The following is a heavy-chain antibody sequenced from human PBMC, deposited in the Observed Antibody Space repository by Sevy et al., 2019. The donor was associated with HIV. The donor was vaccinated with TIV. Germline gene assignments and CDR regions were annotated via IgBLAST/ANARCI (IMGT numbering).Heavy chain of an antibody. CDR3: NTDLAYGDYWKGY. V-gene: IGHV3-15*01. D-gene: IGHD4-17*01. CDR2: IKSKTDGGTT. J-gene: IGHJ4*02. CDR1: GFTFSNAW. Sequence: GGSLRLSCVVSGFTFSNAWMYWVRQAPGKGLEWVGRIKSKTDGGTTDYIAPVRSRFVISRDDSRDTVYLQMNSLKTEDTAMYYCNTDLAYGDYWKGYWGQGTLVTVSS.